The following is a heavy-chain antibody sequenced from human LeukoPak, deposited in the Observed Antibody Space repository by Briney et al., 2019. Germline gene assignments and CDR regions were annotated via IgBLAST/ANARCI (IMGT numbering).Heavy chain of an antibody. V-gene: IGHV1-18*01. D-gene: IGHD2-15*01. Sequence: GASVKVSCKASGGTFSRYAISWVRQAPGQGLEWMGWISAYNGNTNYAQKLQGRVTMTTDTSTSTAYMELRSLRSDDTAVYYCARDCSGGSCYLYFDYWGQGTLVTVSS. CDR1: GGTFSRYA. J-gene: IGHJ4*02. CDR2: ISAYNGNT. CDR3: ARDCSGGSCYLYFDY.